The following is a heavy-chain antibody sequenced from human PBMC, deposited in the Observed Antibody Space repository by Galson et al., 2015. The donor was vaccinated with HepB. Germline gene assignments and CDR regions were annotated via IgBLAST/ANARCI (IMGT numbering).Heavy chain of an antibody. V-gene: IGHV1-24*01. D-gene: IGHD3-16*01. CDR3: ATDTFVSYASLRN. CDR1: GYNFTNLS. Sequence: SVKVSCKVFGYNFTNLSIRWVRQATGKGLEWMGGFDTEDGDTIYAQKLQGRVTMTADTSTNTAYMELSSLRSDDTAVYHCATDTFVSYASLRNWGQGTLVTVSS. J-gene: IGHJ4*02. CDR2: FDTEDGDT.